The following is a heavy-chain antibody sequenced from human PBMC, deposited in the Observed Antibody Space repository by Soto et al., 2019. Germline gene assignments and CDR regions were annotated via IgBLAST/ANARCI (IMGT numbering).Heavy chain of an antibody. CDR3: AKDLGGIVVVVAATPDC. CDR2: ISYDGSNK. J-gene: IGHJ4*02. V-gene: IGHV3-30*18. D-gene: IGHD2-15*01. Sequence: QVQLVESGGGVVQPGRSLRLSCAASGFTFSSYGMHWVRQAPGKGLEWVAVISYDGSNKYYADSVKGRFTISRDNSKNTLYLQMNSLRAEDTAVYYCAKDLGGIVVVVAATPDCWGQGTLVTVSS. CDR1: GFTFSSYG.